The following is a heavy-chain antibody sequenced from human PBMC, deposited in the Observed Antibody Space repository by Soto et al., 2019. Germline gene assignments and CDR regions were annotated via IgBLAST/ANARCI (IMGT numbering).Heavy chain of an antibody. Sequence: TLSLTCTVSGGSISSYYWSWIRQPPGKALEWLALIYWNDDKRYSPSLKSRLTITKDTSKNQVVLTMTNMDPVDAATYYCAHSHLYCSGGSCYSVAFDYWGQGTLVTVSS. V-gene: IGHV2-5*01. J-gene: IGHJ4*02. CDR3: AHSHLYCSGGSCYSVAFDY. CDR2: IYWNDDK. D-gene: IGHD2-15*01. CDR1: GGSISSYYW.